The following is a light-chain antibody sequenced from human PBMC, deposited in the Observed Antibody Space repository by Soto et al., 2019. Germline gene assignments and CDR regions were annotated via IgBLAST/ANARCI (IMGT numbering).Light chain of an antibody. CDR3: QQYGGSALYT. CDR2: AAS. Sequence: EIVLTQSPGTLSLSPGERATLSCRASQNISSSSLAWYQQKPGQAPRLLIHAASSRATGIPDRFSGSGSGTDFTLTIRRLEPEDFAVYYCQQYGGSALYTFGQGTKLEIK. V-gene: IGKV3-20*01. CDR1: QNISSSS. J-gene: IGKJ2*01.